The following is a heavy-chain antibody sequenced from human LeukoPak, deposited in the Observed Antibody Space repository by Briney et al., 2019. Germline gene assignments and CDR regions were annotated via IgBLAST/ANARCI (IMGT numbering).Heavy chain of an antibody. CDR3: ARRWGNIVGVTYEY. D-gene: IGHD3-16*01. CDR2: IYYTGST. CDR1: GSSITSVSHY. V-gene: IGHV4-39*01. J-gene: IGHJ4*02. Sequence: PSETLSLTCTISGSSITSVSHYWGWIRQPTGKGLEWIGDIYYTGSTYYSPSLRSRVTMSVHTSENQFSLRLNSVTAVDTAVYSCARRWGNIVGVTYEYWGQGTLVTVSS.